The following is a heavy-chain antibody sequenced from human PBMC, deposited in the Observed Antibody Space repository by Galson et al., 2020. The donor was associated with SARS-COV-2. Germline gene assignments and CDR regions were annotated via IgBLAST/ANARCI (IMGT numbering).Heavy chain of an antibody. D-gene: IGHD4-17*01. Sequence: GSLRLSCAASGFTFSRYWMSWVRQAPGKGLEWVANINQDGSDKNYVDSVKGRFTISRDNAKNSLYLQMNSLRAEDTAVYYCARDLGLVTTCYFDYWGQGNLVTVSS. CDR3: ARDLGLVTTCYFDY. CDR2: INQDGSDK. J-gene: IGHJ4*02. CDR1: GFTFSRYW. V-gene: IGHV3-7*04.